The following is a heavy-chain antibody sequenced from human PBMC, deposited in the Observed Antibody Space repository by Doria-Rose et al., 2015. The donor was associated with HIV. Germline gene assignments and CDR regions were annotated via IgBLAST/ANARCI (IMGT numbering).Heavy chain of an antibody. CDR3: ARIKSSRWYHKYYFDF. Sequence: SGPVLVKSTETLTLTCTVSGVSLSSPGMGVSWIRQPPGKALEWLANIFSDDARSYKTSLKSRLTISRGTSKSQVVLTMTDMDPVDAATYYCARIKSSRWYHKYYFDFWGQGTLVIVSA. J-gene: IGHJ4*02. V-gene: IGHV2-26*01. D-gene: IGHD6-13*01. CDR1: GVSLSSPGMG. CDR2: IFSDDAR.